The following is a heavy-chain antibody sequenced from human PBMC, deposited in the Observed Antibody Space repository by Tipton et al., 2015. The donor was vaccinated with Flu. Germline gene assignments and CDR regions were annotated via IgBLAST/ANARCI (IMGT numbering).Heavy chain of an antibody. V-gene: IGHV3-49*04. D-gene: IGHD3-22*01. J-gene: IGHJ4*02. CDR1: GFTFGDYA. CDR2: IRSKAYGGTT. CDR3: TRDAYYYDSSGYYFTLDY. Sequence: SLRLSCTASGFTFGDYAMSWVRQAPGKGLEWVGFIRSKAYGGTTEYAASVKGRFTISRDDSKSIAYLQMNSLKTEDTAVYYCTRDAYYYDSSGYYFTLDYWGQGTLVTVSS.